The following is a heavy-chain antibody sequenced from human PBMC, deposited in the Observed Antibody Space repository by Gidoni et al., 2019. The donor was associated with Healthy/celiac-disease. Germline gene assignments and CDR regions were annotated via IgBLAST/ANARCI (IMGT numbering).Heavy chain of an antibody. D-gene: IGHD1-7*01. CDR1: GFTFRSYA. V-gene: IGHV3-23*01. J-gene: IGHJ5*02. CDR3: AKEPSRYNWNYETGGNWFDP. Sequence: EVQLLESGGGLVQPGGSLRLSCAASGFTFRSYAMSWVRQAPGKGLEWVSAISGSGGSTYYADSVKGRFTISRDNSKNTLYLQMNSLRAEDTAVYYCAKEPSRYNWNYETGGNWFDPWGQGTLVTVSS. CDR2: ISGSGGST.